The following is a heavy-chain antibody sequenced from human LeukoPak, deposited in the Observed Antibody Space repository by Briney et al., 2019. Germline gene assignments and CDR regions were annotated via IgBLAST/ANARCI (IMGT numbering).Heavy chain of an antibody. D-gene: IGHD6-6*01. V-gene: IGHV3-66*01. CDR2: IYSGGYT. Sequence: GGSLGLSCAASGFTFSSTYLTWVRQAPGKGLEWLSVIYSGGYTYYADSVKGRFFISRDISENMVYLQMNSLSVEDTAVYFCARGRPVHYFDYWGPGTLVTVS. J-gene: IGHJ4*02. CDR1: GFTFSSTY. CDR3: ARGRPVHYFDY.